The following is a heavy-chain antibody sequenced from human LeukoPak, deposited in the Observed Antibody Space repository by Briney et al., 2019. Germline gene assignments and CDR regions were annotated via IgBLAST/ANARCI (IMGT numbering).Heavy chain of an antibody. V-gene: IGHV1-2*02. D-gene: IGHD2-2*01. CDR1: GYTFTGYY. Sequence: GASVKVSCKASGYTFTGYYMHWVRQAPGQGLEWMGRINPNSGGTNYAQKFQGRVTMTRDTSISTAYMELSRLRSEDTAVYYCARDNLDCSSTSCPPWGEGTLVTVSS. CDR3: ARDNLDCSSTSCPP. J-gene: IGHJ5*02. CDR2: INPNSGGT.